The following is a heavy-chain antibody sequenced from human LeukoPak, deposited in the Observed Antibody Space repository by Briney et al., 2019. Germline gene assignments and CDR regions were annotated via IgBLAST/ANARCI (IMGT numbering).Heavy chain of an antibody. D-gene: IGHD5-24*01. CDR1: GFTFGDYA. J-gene: IGHJ4*02. Sequence: GRSLRLSCTASGFTFGDYAMSWFRQAPGKGLEWVAFIRSKTYGGTTEYAASVKGRFTISRDDSKSIAYLQMNSLKTEDTAVYYCTRETRWNFDYWGQGTLVTVSS. CDR2: IRSKTYGGTT. CDR3: TRETRWNFDY. V-gene: IGHV3-49*03.